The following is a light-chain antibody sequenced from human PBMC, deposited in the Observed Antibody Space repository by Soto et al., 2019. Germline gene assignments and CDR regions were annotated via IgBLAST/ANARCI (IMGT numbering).Light chain of an antibody. CDR1: QSVSNN. Sequence: EIVLTQSPATLSVSPGERAALSCRASQSVSNNLAWYQQKPGQPPRLLIFGASTRATGIPARFSGSGSEAEFALTISTLQSEEFAVYDCQQDSVWPLTFGGGTKVDIK. CDR3: QQDSVWPLT. J-gene: IGKJ4*01. V-gene: IGKV3D-15*01. CDR2: GAS.